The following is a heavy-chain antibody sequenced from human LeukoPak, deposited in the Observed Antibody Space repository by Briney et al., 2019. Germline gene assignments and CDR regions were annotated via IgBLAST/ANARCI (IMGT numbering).Heavy chain of an antibody. CDR2: IYYSGST. V-gene: IGHV4-59*01. D-gene: IGHD6-13*01. J-gene: IGHJ4*02. CDR3: ARRGHPIAAAEPYFDY. Sequence: PSETLSLTCTVSGGSISSYYWSWIRQPPGKGLEWIGYIYYSGSTNYNPSLKSRVTISVDTSKNQFSLKLSSVTAADTAVYYCARRGHPIAAAEPYFDYWGQGTLVTVSS. CDR1: GGSISSYY.